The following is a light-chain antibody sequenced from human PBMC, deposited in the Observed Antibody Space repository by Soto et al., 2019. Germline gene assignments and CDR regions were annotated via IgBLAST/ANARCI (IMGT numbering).Light chain of an antibody. Sequence: QSVLTQPASVSGSPGQSITISCTGTSSDVGSYNLVSWYQQHPGKAPKLMIYEGSKRPSGVSNRFSGSKSGNMASLTISGLQTEDEADYYCCSFVGSSTVVFGGGTKLTVL. CDR1: SSDVGSYNL. V-gene: IGLV2-23*01. CDR3: CSFVGSSTVV. J-gene: IGLJ2*01. CDR2: EGS.